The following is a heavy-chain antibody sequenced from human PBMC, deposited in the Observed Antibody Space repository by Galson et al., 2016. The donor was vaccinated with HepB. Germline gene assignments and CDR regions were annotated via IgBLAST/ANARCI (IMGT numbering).Heavy chain of an antibody. CDR2: IYPGDSDT. CDR3: ARLARTVGTNNWVFDF. Sequence: QSGAEVKKPGESLKISCKGSGFSFTSYWIGWVRQMPGKGLEWMGIIYPGDSDTRSSPSFQGQVTISADKSITTAYLQWRSLKASDTAIYYCARLARTVGTNNWVFDFWGRGTLVTVSS. CDR1: GFSFTSYW. V-gene: IGHV5-51*01. J-gene: IGHJ2*01. D-gene: IGHD4-23*01.